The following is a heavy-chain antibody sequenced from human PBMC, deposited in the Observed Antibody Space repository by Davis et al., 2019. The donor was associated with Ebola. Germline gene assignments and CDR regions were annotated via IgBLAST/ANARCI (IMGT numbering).Heavy chain of an antibody. CDR3: AREPSTGLYYGMDV. CDR1: GGSISSGGYY. CDR2: IYYSGST. Sequence: PSETLSLTCTVSGGSISSGGYYWSWIRQHPGKGLEWIGYIYYSGSTYYNPSLKSRVTISVDTSKNQFSLKLSSVTAADTAVYYCAREPSTGLYYGMDVWGQGTTVTVSS. J-gene: IGHJ6*02. V-gene: IGHV4-31*03. D-gene: IGHD7-27*01.